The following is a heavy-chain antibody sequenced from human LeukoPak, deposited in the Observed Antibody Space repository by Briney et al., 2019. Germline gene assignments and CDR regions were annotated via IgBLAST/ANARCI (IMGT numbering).Heavy chain of an antibody. CDR3: ARPYYYDNSGRPSTDY. D-gene: IGHD3-22*01. J-gene: IGHJ4*02. CDR1: GYTFTSYD. V-gene: IGHV1-8*01. Sequence: ASVKVSCKASGYTFTSYDINWVRQATGQGLEWMGWMNPNSGNTGYAQKFQGRVTMTRDTSISTVYMELSRLRSDDTAVYYCARPYYYDNSGRPSTDYWGQGTLVTVSS. CDR2: MNPNSGNT.